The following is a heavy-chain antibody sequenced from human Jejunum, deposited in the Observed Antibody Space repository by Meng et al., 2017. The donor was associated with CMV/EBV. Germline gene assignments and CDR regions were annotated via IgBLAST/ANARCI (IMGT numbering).Heavy chain of an antibody. CDR1: GGSISSGGYF. D-gene: IGHD2-2*01. J-gene: IGHJ4*02. CDR3: ARTGTTSWGYFEY. Sequence: VSGGSISSGGYFWSWIRQHPGKGLEWIGYIYYSGTTYYNPSLKSRVTISLDTSKNQFSLNLSSVTAADTAIYYCARTGTTSWGYFEYWGQGTLVTVSS. V-gene: IGHV4-31*02. CDR2: IYYSGTT.